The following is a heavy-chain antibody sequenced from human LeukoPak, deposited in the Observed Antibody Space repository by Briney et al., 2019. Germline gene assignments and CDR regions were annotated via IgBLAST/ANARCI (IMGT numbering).Heavy chain of an antibody. D-gene: IGHD6-13*01. V-gene: IGHV4-59*01. Sequence: SETLSLTCTVSGGSISNFYWGWIRQPPGKGLEWIGYIFYTGSTNYNPSLKSRVTISVDTSTKHFSLKLSSVTAADTAVYYCARVRRGSSSWFFDYWGQGTLVTVSS. J-gene: IGHJ4*02. CDR2: IFYTGST. CDR1: GGSISNFY. CDR3: ARVRRGSSSWFFDY.